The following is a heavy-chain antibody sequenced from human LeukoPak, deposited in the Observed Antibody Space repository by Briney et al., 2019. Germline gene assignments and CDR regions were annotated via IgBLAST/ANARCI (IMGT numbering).Heavy chain of an antibody. V-gene: IGHV3-43*02. CDR2: ISGDGGST. Sequence: PGGSLRLSCAASGFTFDGYAIHWVRQPPGKGLEWVSLISGDGGSTYYADSVKGRFTISRDNSKNSLYLQMNSLRTEDTALYYCTKGHHSSGYYDYWGQGTLVTVSS. J-gene: IGHJ4*02. D-gene: IGHD3-22*01. CDR1: GFTFDGYA. CDR3: TKGHHSSGYYDY.